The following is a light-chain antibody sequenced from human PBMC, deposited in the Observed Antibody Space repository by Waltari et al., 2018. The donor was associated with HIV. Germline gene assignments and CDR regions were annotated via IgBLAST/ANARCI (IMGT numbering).Light chain of an antibody. CDR1: ALPKRY. V-gene: IGLV3-10*01. CDR2: EDN. Sequence: SYELTQPPSVSVSPGHTARITCSGDALPKRYTSSYPHKSGQAPVLVIHEDNKRPSGIPERFSGASSGTMATLTINGAQVGDEADYYCYSTDSSDNYGVFGGGTKLTVL. J-gene: IGLJ3*02. CDR3: YSTDSSDNYGV.